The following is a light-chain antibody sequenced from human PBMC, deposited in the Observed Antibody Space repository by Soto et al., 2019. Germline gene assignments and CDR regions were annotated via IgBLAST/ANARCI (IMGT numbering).Light chain of an antibody. CDR2: DVI. CDR1: NNNY. J-gene: IGLJ2*01. V-gene: IGLV2-14*03. CDR3: SSYANSRTI. Sequence: QSALTQPASVSGSPGQSITISCTGTNNNYVSWYQQHPGKAPKLMIYDVINRPSGVSDRFSGSNSGNTASLSISGLQAEDEADYYCSSYANSRTIFGGGTKLTVL.